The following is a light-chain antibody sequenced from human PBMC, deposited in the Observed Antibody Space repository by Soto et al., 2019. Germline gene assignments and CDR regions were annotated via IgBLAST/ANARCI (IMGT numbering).Light chain of an antibody. CDR2: DTS. CDR3: QQRNIWPST. V-gene: IGKV3-11*01. CDR1: QSVSSY. J-gene: IGKJ5*01. Sequence: EIVLTQSPATLSLSPGERATLSCRASQSVSSYLAWYQQKPGQAPRLLIHDTSNRATGIPARFSGSESGTDFTLTISSLEPEDFALYYCQQRNIWPSTFGKGTRLEIK.